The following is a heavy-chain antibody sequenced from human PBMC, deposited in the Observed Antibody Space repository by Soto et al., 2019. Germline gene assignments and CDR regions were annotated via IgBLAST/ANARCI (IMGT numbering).Heavy chain of an antibody. CDR1: GFSLSNIGAG. CDR2: IYWGDDK. Sequence: QITVKESSPRLVKPTQTLTLTCTFSGFSLSNIGAGVGWIRQPPGKALEWLALIYWGDDKRYNSSLKTRLTITKDTSKNQVVLTVANMDPADTGTYYCAYIAYANGFQIIEYWGQGTLVTVSS. V-gene: IGHV2-5*02. J-gene: IGHJ4*02. D-gene: IGHD2-2*01. CDR3: AYIAYANGFQIIEY.